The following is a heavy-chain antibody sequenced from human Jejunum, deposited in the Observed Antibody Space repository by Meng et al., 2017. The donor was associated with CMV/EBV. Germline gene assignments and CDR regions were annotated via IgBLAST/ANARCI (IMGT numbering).Heavy chain of an antibody. Sequence: YPFPVYYFPWVRHAPGHGLEWMGWLTPGGGATDYAQRFQGRVTLTRDKTITTAYMDLTKLRSDDTAVYFCVRAGRDENDRQRHFDHWGQGTLVTVSS. D-gene: IGHD5-24*01. J-gene: IGHJ4*02. V-gene: IGHV1-2*02. CDR2: LTPGGGAT. CDR3: VRAGRDENDRQRHFDH. CDR1: YPFPVYY.